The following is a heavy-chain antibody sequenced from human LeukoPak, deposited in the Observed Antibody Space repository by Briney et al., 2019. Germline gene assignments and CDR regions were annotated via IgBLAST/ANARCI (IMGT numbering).Heavy chain of an antibody. V-gene: IGHV3-30*02. D-gene: IGHD3-3*01. CDR3: AKDWSTDWSNWFDS. Sequence: GGSLRLSCAASGFTFSSYSMNWVRQAPGKGLEWVAFTRPDGSNKHYGDSVQGRFTISRDNSRNTLYLQMNSLRVEDTAMYYCAKDWSTDWSNWFDSWGPGSLVTVSS. CDR1: GFTFSSYS. CDR2: TRPDGSNK. J-gene: IGHJ5*01.